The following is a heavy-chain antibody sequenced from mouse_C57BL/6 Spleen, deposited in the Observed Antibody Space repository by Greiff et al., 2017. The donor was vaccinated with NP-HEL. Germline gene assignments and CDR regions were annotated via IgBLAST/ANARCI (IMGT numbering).Heavy chain of an antibody. CDR1: GYAFSSYW. D-gene: IGHD1-1*01. J-gene: IGHJ4*01. V-gene: IGHV1-80*01. Sequence: QVQLQQSGAELVKPGASVKISCKASGYAFSSYWMNWVKQRPGKGLEWIGQIYPGDGDTNYNGKFKGKATLTADKSSSTAYMQLSSLTSEDSAVYFCALITTVVASMDYWGQGTSVTVSS. CDR3: ALITTVVASMDY. CDR2: IYPGDGDT.